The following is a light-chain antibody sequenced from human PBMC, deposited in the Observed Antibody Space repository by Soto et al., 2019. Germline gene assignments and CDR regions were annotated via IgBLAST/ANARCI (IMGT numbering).Light chain of an antibody. CDR3: CSYAGTSTYV. CDR1: SSDVGRYNL. CDR2: EVS. J-gene: IGLJ1*01. Sequence: QSALTQPASVSGSPGQSITISCTGGSSDVGRYNLVSWYQQHPGKAPKLMIYEVSKRPSGVSSRFSGSKSGNTASLTISVLQAEDEADYYCCSYAGTSTYVFGTGTKVTVL. V-gene: IGLV2-23*02.